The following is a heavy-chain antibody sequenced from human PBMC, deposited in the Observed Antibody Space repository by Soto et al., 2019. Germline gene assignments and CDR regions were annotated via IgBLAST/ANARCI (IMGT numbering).Heavy chain of an antibody. Sequence: QLQLQESGSGLVKPSETLSLTCDVSGDSISRGAYSWSWIRQPPGKGLEWLGYSYHNGNSYLNPSLKSRLTTSVDKSKNQFFLKLTSVTAADTGVYYCARDLGSGAGWFDPWGQGTLVTVSS. D-gene: IGHD3-10*01. CDR1: GDSISRGAYS. CDR2: SYHNGNS. J-gene: IGHJ5*02. CDR3: ARDLGSGAGWFDP. V-gene: IGHV4-30-2*01.